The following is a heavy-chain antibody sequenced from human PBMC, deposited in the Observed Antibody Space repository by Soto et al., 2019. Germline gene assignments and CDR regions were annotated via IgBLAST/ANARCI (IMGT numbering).Heavy chain of an antibody. D-gene: IGHD3-10*01. Sequence: TLSLTSTVSGCSISSGGYYWSWIRQHPGKGLEWIGYIYYSGSTYYNPSLKSRVTISVDTSKNQFSLKLSSVTAADTAVYYCASAPYGPWQSWFDHWGQGTLVTVS. CDR2: IYYSGST. J-gene: IGHJ5*02. CDR3: ASAPYGPWQSWFDH. CDR1: GCSISSGGYY. V-gene: IGHV4-31*03.